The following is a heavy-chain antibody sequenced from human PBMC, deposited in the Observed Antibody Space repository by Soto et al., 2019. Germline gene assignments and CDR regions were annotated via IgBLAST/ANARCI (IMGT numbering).Heavy chain of an antibody. CDR2: IIPIFGTA. CDR1: GGTVSSYA. D-gene: IGHD3-22*01. Sequence: SVKVSCKASGGTVSSYAISWVRQAPGQGLEWMGGIIPIFGTANYAQKFQGRVTITADESTSTAYMELSSLRSEDTAVYYCAREGYYDSSGYSNLRYWGQGTLVTGSS. CDR3: AREGYYDSSGYSNLRY. V-gene: IGHV1-69*13. J-gene: IGHJ4*02.